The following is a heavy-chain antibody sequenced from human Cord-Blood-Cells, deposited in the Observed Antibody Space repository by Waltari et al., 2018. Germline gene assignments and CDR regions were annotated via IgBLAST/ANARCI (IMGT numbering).Heavy chain of an antibody. CDR1: GYTFTSYD. Sequence: QVQLVQSGAEVKKPGASVKVSCKASGYTFTSYDINWVRQATGQGLEWMGWMNPNSGNTGNAQKFQGRITITRNTSISTAYMELSSLRSEDTAVYYCARGQEEGYSYGSDAFDIWGQGTMVTVSS. CDR2: MNPNSGNT. J-gene: IGHJ3*02. CDR3: ARGQEEGYSYGSDAFDI. V-gene: IGHV1-8*02. D-gene: IGHD5-18*01.